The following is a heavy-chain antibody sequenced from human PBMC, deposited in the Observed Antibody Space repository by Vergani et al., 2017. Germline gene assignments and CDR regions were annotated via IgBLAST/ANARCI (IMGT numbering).Heavy chain of an antibody. V-gene: IGHV3-48*01. D-gene: IGHD3-22*01. CDR1: GFTFSSYS. Sequence: EVQLVESGGGLVQPGGSLRLSCAASGFTFSSYSMNWVRQAPGKGLEWGSYISSSSSTIYYADSVKGRFTISRDNAKNSLYLQMNSLRAEDTAVYYCARDPASYYYDISYFDYWGQGTLVTVSS. J-gene: IGHJ4*02. CDR2: ISSSSSTI. CDR3: ARDPASYYYDISYFDY.